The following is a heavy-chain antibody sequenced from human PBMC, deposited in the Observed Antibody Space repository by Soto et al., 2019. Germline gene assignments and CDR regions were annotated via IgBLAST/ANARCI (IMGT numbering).Heavy chain of an antibody. V-gene: IGHV3-48*03. CDR1: AFSHSNYE. CDR3: ARDQFPRPPHYCYGMDV. CDR2: TVNSGGSI. J-gene: IGHJ6*02. Sequence: PDRSLRFPCVTSAFSHSNYELNSAPQAPGTGLDSVSYTVNSGGSIYYAASVKGRFSISRNNAKNSLYLQMNSLRAEDTAVYYCARDQFPRPPHYCYGMDVCGQGTTVTVSS.